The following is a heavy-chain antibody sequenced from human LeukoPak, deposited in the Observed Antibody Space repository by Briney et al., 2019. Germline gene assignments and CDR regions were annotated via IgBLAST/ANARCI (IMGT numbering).Heavy chain of an antibody. CDR1: GGSISSYY. D-gene: IGHD1-7*01. CDR2: IYTSGST. CDR3: ARDIEGAGTTFAYYYMDV. J-gene: IGHJ6*03. Sequence: SSETLCLTCTVSGGSISSYYWSWIRQPAGKGLEWIGRIYTSGSTNYNPSLKSRVTMSVDTSKNQFSLKLSSVTAADTAVYNCARDIEGAGTTFAYYYMDVWGKGTTVTVSS. V-gene: IGHV4-4*07.